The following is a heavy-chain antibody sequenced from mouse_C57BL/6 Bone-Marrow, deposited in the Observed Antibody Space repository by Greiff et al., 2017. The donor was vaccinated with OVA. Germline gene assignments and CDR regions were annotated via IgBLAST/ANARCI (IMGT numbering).Heavy chain of an antibody. CDR1: GFTFSSYG. D-gene: IGHD1-1*01. CDR3: AKHIYYYGIYYFDY. J-gene: IGHJ2*01. Sequence: EVMLVESGGDLVKPGGSLKLSCAASGFTFSSYGMSWVRQTPDKRLEWVANISSGGSYTYYPDSVKGRFTISRDHAKNTLYLQMSSLKSEDTAMYYCAKHIYYYGIYYFDYWGQGTTLTVSS. CDR2: ISSGGSYT. V-gene: IGHV5-6*01.